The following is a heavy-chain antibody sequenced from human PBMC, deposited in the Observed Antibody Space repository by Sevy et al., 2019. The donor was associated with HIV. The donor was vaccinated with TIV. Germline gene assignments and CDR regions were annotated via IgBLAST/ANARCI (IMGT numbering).Heavy chain of an antibody. D-gene: IGHD2-15*01. CDR1: GFTFTSYA. J-gene: IGHJ6*02. V-gene: IGHV3-23*01. Sequence: GGSLRLSCAASGFTFTSYAMNWVRQAPGKGLDWVSSISGSGRSTYYADSVEGRFTISRDNSKNTLSLQMNSLGADDTAVYYCAKGYCSGGSCPRDYYYYGMDVWGQGTTVTVSS. CDR3: AKGYCSGGSCPRDYYYYGMDV. CDR2: ISGSGRST.